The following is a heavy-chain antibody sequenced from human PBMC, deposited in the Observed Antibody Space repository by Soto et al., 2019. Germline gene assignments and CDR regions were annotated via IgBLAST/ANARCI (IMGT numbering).Heavy chain of an antibody. CDR3: ARADRLAAPMDYALDV. D-gene: IGHD6-19*01. CDR2: MNPNSGDT. CDR1: GYTFTNFD. Sequence: QVQLVQSGAEVKKPGAAVKVSCQASGYTFTNFDISWVRQAAGQGLEWMGSMNPNSGDTDNAQTFQGRVTITVNISINTAYMEMSNLRSEDTAVFYGARADRLAAPMDYALDVWGQGTTVTVYS. V-gene: IGHV1-8*01. J-gene: IGHJ6*02.